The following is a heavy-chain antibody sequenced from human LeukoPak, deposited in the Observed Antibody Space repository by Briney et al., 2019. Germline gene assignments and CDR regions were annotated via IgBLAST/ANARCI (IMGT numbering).Heavy chain of an antibody. Sequence: SETLSLTCAVYGGSFSGYYWSWIRQPPGKGLEWIGEINHSGSTNYNPSLKSRVTISVDTSKNQFSLKLSSVTAADTAVYYCARRMGRYYYDSSGYLDWGQGTLVTVSS. J-gene: IGHJ4*02. D-gene: IGHD3-22*01. CDR3: ARRMGRYYYDSSGYLD. CDR2: INHSGST. V-gene: IGHV4-34*01. CDR1: GGSFSGYY.